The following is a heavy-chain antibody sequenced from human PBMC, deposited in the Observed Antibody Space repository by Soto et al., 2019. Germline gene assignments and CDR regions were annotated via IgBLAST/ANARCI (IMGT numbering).Heavy chain of an antibody. CDR3: ARLALSVPTPRCGHWYLGL. CDR1: GGSISSNTQY. V-gene: IGHV4-39*01. D-gene: IGHD4-4*01. CDR2: TYYTGST. Sequence: SETLSLTCTVSGGSISSNTQYWGWIRQPPGKGLEWIGTTYYTGSTYYNPSLRSRATISMDTSKNQFSLTLTSVTAADTAMYYCARLALSVPTPRCGHWYLGLCGRGTLV. J-gene: IGHJ2*01.